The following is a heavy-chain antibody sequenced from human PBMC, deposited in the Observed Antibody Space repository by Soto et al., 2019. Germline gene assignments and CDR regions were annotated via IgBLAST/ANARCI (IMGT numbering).Heavy chain of an antibody. Sequence: GESLKISCKGSGYTFTSYWIAWVRQMPGKGLEWMGIIYPGDSDTRYSPSFRGQVTISADKSISTAYLQWSSLKASDTAMYYRARHGPSITVRPNWFDPWGQGTLVTVSS. CDR2: IYPGDSDT. V-gene: IGHV5-51*01. D-gene: IGHD6-6*01. J-gene: IGHJ5*02. CDR3: ARHGPSITVRPNWFDP. CDR1: GYTFTSYW.